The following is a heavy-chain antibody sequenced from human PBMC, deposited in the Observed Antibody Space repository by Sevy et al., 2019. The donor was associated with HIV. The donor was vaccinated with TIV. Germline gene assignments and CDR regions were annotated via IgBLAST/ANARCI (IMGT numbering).Heavy chain of an antibody. J-gene: IGHJ6*02. Sequence: SETLSLICTVSDVSISSYYWNWIWQPPGKGLEWVGHIYHSGSTNYNPSLKSRVTISIGTSKNQFSLRLTSVTAADTAVYYCAREVYDIMTGYSGGMDVWGQGTTVTVSS. CDR1: DVSISSYY. D-gene: IGHD3-9*01. CDR2: IYHSGST. CDR3: AREVYDIMTGYSGGMDV. V-gene: IGHV4-59*01.